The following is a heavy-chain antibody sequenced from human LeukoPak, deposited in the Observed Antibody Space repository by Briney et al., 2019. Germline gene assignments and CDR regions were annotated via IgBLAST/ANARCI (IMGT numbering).Heavy chain of an antibody. CDR3: ATTGYYGSGSYFNPFDY. J-gene: IGHJ4*02. CDR2: IYPGDSDT. V-gene: IGHV5-51*01. D-gene: IGHD3-10*01. Sequence: GESLKISCKGSGYSFTSYWIGWVRQMPGKGQEWMGIIYPGDSDTRYSPSFQGQVTISADKSISTAYLQWSSLKASDTAMYYCATTGYYGSGSYFNPFDYWGQGTLVTVSS. CDR1: GYSFTSYW.